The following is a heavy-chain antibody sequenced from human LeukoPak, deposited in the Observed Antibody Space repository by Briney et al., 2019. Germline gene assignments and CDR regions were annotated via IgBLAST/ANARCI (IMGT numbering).Heavy chain of an antibody. V-gene: IGHV1-69*01. CDR1: GGTFSGYA. Sequence: SVKVSCKASGGTFSGYAISWVRQAPGQGLEWMGGIIPIFGTANYAQKFQGRVTITADESTSTAYMELSSLRSEDTAVYYCARIPLEVVVPAANHWYFDLWGRGTLVTVSS. J-gene: IGHJ2*01. CDR3: ARIPLEVVVPAANHWYFDL. CDR2: IIPIFGTA. D-gene: IGHD2-2*01.